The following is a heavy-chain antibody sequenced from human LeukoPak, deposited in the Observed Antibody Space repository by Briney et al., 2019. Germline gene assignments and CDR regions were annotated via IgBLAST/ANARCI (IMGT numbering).Heavy chain of an antibody. J-gene: IGHJ4*02. Sequence: SETLSLTCTVSGGSISSSSYYWGWIRQPPGKGLEWIGSIYYSGSTYYNPSLKSRVTISVDTSKNQFSLKLSSVTAADTAVYYCARDGIVGTNWGQGTLVTVSS. V-gene: IGHV4-39*07. CDR1: GGSISSSSYY. D-gene: IGHD1-26*01. CDR3: ARDGIVGTN. CDR2: IYYSGST.